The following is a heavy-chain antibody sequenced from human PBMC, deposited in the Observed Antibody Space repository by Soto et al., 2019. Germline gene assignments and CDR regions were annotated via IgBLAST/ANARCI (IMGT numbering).Heavy chain of an antibody. CDR3: ARDHGDGRNSRLAP. CDR2: LYYSGST. V-gene: IGHV4-39*07. D-gene: IGHD6-13*01. J-gene: IGHJ5*02. Sequence: SETLSLTCTVSGGSISSGSYYWAWIRQPPGKGLEWIGSLYYSGSTYYNPSLKSRVTMSVDASKNQFSLKLSSVTAADTAVYYCARDHGDGRNSRLAPWGQGTLVTVSS. CDR1: GGSISSGSYY.